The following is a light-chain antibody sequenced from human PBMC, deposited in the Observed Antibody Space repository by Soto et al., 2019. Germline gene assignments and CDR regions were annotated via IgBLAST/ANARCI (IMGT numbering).Light chain of an antibody. V-gene: IGLV2-23*01. CDR2: EGS. J-gene: IGLJ1*01. Sequence: QSVLTQPASVSGSPGQSITISCTGTSSDVGSYNLVSWYQQHPGKAPKVMIYEGSKRPSGVSNRFSGSKSGNTASPTISGLQAEDEADYYCCSYAGSSTYVFGTGTKVTVL. CDR1: SSDVGSYNL. CDR3: CSYAGSSTYV.